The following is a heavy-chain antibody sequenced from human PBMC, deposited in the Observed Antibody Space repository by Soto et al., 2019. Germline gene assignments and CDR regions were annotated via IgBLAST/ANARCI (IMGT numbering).Heavy chain of an antibody. CDR1: GYTFTGYY. CDR2: INPNSGGT. D-gene: IGHD5-12*01. V-gene: IGHV1-2*02. Sequence: GPVKVSCKASGYTFTGYYMHWVRQAPGQGLEWMGWINPNSGGTNYAQKFQGRVTMTRDTSISTAYMELSRLRSDDTAVYYCARAKRGRWLQALDYWGQGTLVTVSS. CDR3: ARAKRGRWLQALDY. J-gene: IGHJ4*02.